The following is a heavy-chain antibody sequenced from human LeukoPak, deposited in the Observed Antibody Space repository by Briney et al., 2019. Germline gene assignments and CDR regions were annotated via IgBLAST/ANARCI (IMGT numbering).Heavy chain of an antibody. CDR1: GASISSYY. J-gene: IGHJ4*02. V-gene: IGHV4-59*01. CDR2: NYYSGST. Sequence: SETLSLTCTVSGASISSYYWSWIRQPPGKGLEWIGYNYYSGSTNYNPSLKSRVTISVDTSKNQFSLNLSSVTAADTAVYYCAKKGWNYFFDHWGQGTLVTVSS. CDR3: AKKGWNYFFDH. D-gene: IGHD1-7*01.